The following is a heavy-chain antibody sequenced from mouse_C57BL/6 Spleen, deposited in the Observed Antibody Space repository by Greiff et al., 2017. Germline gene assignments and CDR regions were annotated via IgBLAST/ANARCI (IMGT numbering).Heavy chain of an antibody. CDR1: GYAFTNYL. CDR2: INPGSGGT. V-gene: IGHV1-54*01. D-gene: IGHD1-1*01. J-gene: IGHJ4*01. CDR3: ARTYYYGSSRNAMDY. Sequence: QVQLKQSGAELVRPGTSVKVSCKASGYAFTNYLIEWVKQRPGQGLEWIGVINPGSGGTNYNEKFKGKATLTADKSSSTAYMQLSSLTSEDSAVYFCARTYYYGSSRNAMDYWGQGTSVTVSS.